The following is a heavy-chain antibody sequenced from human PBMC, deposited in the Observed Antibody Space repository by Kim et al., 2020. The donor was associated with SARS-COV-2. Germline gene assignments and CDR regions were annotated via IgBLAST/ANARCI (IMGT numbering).Heavy chain of an antibody. CDR2: ISSSGSTI. D-gene: IGHD2-15*01. CDR3: ARGWSAATAYHYYYGMDV. V-gene: IGHV3-11*01. J-gene: IGHJ6*02. CDR1: RFTFTDYY. Sequence: GGSLRLSCAASRFTFTDYYMSWIRQAPGKGLEWVSYISSSGSTIYYADSVKGRFTISRDTARISLYLQMNSLRAEDTAVYYCARGWSAATAYHYYYGMDVWGQGTTVTVSS.